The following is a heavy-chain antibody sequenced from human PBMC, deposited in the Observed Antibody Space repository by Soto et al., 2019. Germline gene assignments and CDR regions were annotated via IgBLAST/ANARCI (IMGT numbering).Heavy chain of an antibody. V-gene: IGHV1-24*01. J-gene: IGHJ4*02. CDR1: GYTLTELS. D-gene: IGHD3-22*01. CDR3: ATRIYHYYDSSGVTPXFDY. Sequence: ASVKVSCKVSGYTLTELSMHWVRQAPGKGLEWMGGFDPEDGETIYAQKFQGRVTMTEDTSTDTAYMELSSLRSEDTAVYYCATRIYHYYDSSGVTPXFDYWGQRTLVTVSS. CDR2: FDPEDGET.